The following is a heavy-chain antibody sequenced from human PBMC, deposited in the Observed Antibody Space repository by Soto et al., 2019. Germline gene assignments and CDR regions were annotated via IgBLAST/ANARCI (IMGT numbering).Heavy chain of an antibody. CDR3: AKVGYGDYGHYFDY. CDR2: ISYDGSNK. V-gene: IGHV3-30*18. CDR1: GFTFSSYG. Sequence: QVQLVESGGGVVQPGRSLRLSCAASGFTFSSYGMHWVRQAPGKGLEWVAVISYDGSNKYYADSVKGRFTISRDNSKNTLYLQMNSLRAEDTAVYYCAKVGYGDYGHYFDYWGQGTLVTVSS. D-gene: IGHD4-17*01. J-gene: IGHJ4*02.